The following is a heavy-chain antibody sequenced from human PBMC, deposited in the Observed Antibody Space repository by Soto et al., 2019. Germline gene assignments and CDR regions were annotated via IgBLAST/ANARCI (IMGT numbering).Heavy chain of an antibody. D-gene: IGHD2-2*02. Sequence: ASVKVSCKASAGTFSSYAISWVRQAPGQGLEWMGGIIPIFGTANYAQKFQGRVTITADESTSTAYMELSSLRSEDTAVYYCARDVGVVVPAAILGLDNWFDPWGQGTLVTVSS. CDR1: AGTFSSYA. J-gene: IGHJ5*02. V-gene: IGHV1-69*13. CDR2: IIPIFGTA. CDR3: ARDVGVVVPAAILGLDNWFDP.